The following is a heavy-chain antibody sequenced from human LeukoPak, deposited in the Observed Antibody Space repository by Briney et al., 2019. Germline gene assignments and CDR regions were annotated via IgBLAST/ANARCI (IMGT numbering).Heavy chain of an antibody. CDR3: GRHQLYCRGASCYPDWFDP. CDR2: INHSGST. D-gene: IGHD2-15*01. Sequence: PSETLSLTCAVYGGSFSGYYWSWIRQPPGKGLEWFGEINHSGSTNDHPSLKSRVTISVDTSKNQFSLRVSSVTAADTAVYYCGRHQLYCRGASCYPDWFDPWGQGILVTVSS. J-gene: IGHJ5*02. V-gene: IGHV4-34*01. CDR1: GGSFSGYY.